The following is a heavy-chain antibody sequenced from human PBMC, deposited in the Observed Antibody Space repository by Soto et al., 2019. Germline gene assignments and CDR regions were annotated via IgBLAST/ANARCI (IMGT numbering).Heavy chain of an antibody. D-gene: IGHD3-10*01. CDR3: ANRRRWSYSWDSGWFDP. Sequence: QITLKESGPTRVKPTQTLALTCSFSGFSLSTSGVGVGWIRQSPGKALEWLAVIYGDDDKRYSPSLRSRLTITKDTSKNQVVLLMTNMDPVDTGTYYCANRRRWSYSWDSGWFDPWGQGTLVTVSS. V-gene: IGHV2-5*02. J-gene: IGHJ5*02. CDR1: GFSLSTSGVG. CDR2: IYGDDDK.